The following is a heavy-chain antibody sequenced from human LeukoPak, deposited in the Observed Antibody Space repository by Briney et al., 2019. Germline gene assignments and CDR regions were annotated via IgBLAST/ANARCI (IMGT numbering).Heavy chain of an antibody. V-gene: IGHV3-7*03. Sequence: GGSLRLSCVASGFPFSSYWMTWVRQAPGKGLEWVANIKQDGSKKSYVDSVKGRFTISRDNDKNSLYLQMNNLGAEDTAVYYCAKPMATYCDSTIDYWGQGTLVAVSS. D-gene: IGHD2/OR15-2a*01. CDR2: IKQDGSKK. CDR1: GFPFSSYW. CDR3: AKPMATYCDSTIDY. J-gene: IGHJ4*02.